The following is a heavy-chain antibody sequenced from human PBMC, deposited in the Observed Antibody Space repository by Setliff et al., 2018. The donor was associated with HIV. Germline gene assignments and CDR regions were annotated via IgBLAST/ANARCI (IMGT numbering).Heavy chain of an antibody. CDR3: ARDSGDDYSDYYYYGMDV. J-gene: IGHJ6*02. CDR2: ITGGSGNT. D-gene: IGHD4-4*01. Sequence: AASVKVSCKASGYTFISYAIHWVRQAPGQSLEWMGWITGGSGNTKYSQKFQGRVTFTWDTSASTAYMELSSLRSEDTALYYCARDSGDDYSDYYYYGMDVWGQGTTVTVSS. V-gene: IGHV1-3*01. CDR1: GYTFISYA.